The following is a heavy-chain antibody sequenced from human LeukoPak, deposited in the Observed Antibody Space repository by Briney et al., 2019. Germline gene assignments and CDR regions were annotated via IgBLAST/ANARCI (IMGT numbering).Heavy chain of an antibody. CDR1: GLTFSNYA. CDR2: ISDSGGRT. Sequence: GGSLRLSCTLSGLTFSNYAMSWVRQAPGRGLEWVSVISDSGGRTNYADSVKGRFTISRDDSRNTLFLQLSSLRDDDTAIYYCAKRLGYDYGYYDYWGQGALVTVTS. J-gene: IGHJ4*02. CDR3: AKRLGYDYGYYDY. V-gene: IGHV3-23*01. D-gene: IGHD5-18*01.